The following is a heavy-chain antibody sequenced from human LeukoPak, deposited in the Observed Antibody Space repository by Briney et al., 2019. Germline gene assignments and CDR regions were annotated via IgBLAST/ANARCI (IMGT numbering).Heavy chain of an antibody. D-gene: IGHD6-13*01. J-gene: IGHJ4*02. Sequence: GGSLRLSCEASGFTFSTYAMNWVRQAPGKGLEWVSYINTDSSTMYYADSVKGRFTISRDNAKNSLYLQMNSLRAEDTAVYYCARGTIAAAGYYYFDYWGQGTQVTVSS. CDR2: INTDSSTM. CDR3: ARGTIAAAGYYYFDY. CDR1: GFTFSTYA. V-gene: IGHV3-48*04.